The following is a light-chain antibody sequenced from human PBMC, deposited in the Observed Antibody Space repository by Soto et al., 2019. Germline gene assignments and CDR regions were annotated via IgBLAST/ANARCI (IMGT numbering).Light chain of an antibody. Sequence: VTYSPGILSLCPGEIATLSYSASQSVGSHLAWYQQKPGQGPRLLIYGETTRATGIPARFSGSGSGTEFTLTISSLQSEDSAVYHCQQYNSWPPTFGPGTKVD. V-gene: IGKV3-15*01. CDR2: GET. CDR1: QSVGSH. J-gene: IGKJ3*01. CDR3: QQYNSWPPT.